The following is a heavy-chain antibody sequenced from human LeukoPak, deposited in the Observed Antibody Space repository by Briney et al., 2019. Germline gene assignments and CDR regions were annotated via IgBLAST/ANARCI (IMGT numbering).Heavy chain of an antibody. CDR2: ISVSGDST. CDR3: AKSMIRGVNGAFDI. CDR1: GFTFSSYG. V-gene: IGHV3-23*01. D-gene: IGHD3-10*01. J-gene: IGHJ3*02. Sequence: GGSLRLSCAASGFTFSSYGMSWVRQAPGKGLEWVSGISVSGDSTYYADSVKGRFTISRDNSKNTLYLQMNSLRAEDTAVYYCAKSMIRGVNGAFDIWGQGTMVTVSS.